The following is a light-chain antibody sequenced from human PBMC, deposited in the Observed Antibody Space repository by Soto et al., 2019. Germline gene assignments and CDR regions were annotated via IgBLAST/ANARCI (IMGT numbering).Light chain of an antibody. CDR1: SSDVGGYNY. CDR3: SSYRTGGHFV. Sequence: QSALTQPASVSGSPGQSIAISCTGTSSDVGGYNYVSWYQQLPGKAPKLLISEVSNRPSGVSHRFSGSKSGNTASLTISGLQAEDEADYYCSSYRTGGHFVFGTGTKVTVL. CDR2: EVS. J-gene: IGLJ1*01. V-gene: IGLV2-14*01.